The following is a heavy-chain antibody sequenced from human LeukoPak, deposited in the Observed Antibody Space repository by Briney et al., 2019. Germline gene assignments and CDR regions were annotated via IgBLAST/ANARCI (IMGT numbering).Heavy chain of an antibody. CDR3: AKGGTVIARLIAAD. D-gene: IGHD6-6*01. V-gene: IGHV3-23*01. Sequence: GGSLRLSCAASGFTFSTYAMTWVRQAPGKGLEWVSSFSGGFSSTYYADSVKGRFTISRDNSENTLYLQMNSLRAEDTAVYYCAKGGTVIARLIAADWGQGTLVTVSS. CDR2: FSGGFSST. CDR1: GFTFSTYA. J-gene: IGHJ4*02.